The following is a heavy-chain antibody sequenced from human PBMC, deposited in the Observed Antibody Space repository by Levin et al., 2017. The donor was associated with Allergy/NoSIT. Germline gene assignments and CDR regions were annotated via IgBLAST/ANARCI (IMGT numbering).Heavy chain of an antibody. D-gene: IGHD3-10*01. CDR1: GGSISSGGYS. J-gene: IGHJ4*02. CDR2: IYHSGST. V-gene: IGHV4-30-2*01. Sequence: SETLSLTCAVSGGSISSGGYSWSWIRQPPGKGLEWIGYIYHSGSTYYNPSLKSRVTISVDRSKNQFSLKLSSVTAADTAVYYCARDGSGALDYWGQGTLVTVSS. CDR3: ARDGSGALDY.